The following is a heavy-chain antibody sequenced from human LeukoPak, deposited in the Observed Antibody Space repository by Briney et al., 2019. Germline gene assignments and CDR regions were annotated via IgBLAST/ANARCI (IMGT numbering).Heavy chain of an antibody. CDR3: ARFTGYFDY. J-gene: IGHJ4*02. CDR2: IWYDGSNK. V-gene: IGHV3-33*03. Sequence: GGSLRLSCAASGFTFSSYGMHWVRQAPGKGLEWVAVIWYDGSNKYYADSVKGRFTISRDNAKNSLYLQMNSLRAEDTAVYYCARFTGYFDYWGQGTLVTVSS. CDR1: GFTFSSYG. D-gene: IGHD2-8*02.